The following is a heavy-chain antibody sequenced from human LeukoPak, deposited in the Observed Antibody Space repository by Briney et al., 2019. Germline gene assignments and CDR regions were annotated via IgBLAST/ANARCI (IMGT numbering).Heavy chain of an antibody. CDR3: AKGMVRGVILKGFDY. J-gene: IGHJ4*02. D-gene: IGHD3-10*01. CDR2: NRAGGDNT. V-gene: IGHV3-23*01. CDR1: GFTFSSYG. Sequence: GGSLRLSCAASGFTFSSYGMSWVRQAPGKGLEWVTGNRAGGDNTYYADSVKGRFTISRDNSKNTLYLQMNSLRAEDTAVYYCAKGMVRGVILKGFDYWGQGTLVTVSS.